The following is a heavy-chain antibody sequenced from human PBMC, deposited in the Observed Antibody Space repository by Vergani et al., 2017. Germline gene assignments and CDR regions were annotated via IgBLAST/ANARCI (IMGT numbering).Heavy chain of an antibody. Sequence: QVQLVESGGGVVQPGGSLRLSCAASGFTFSSYGMHWVRQAPGKGLEWVAFIRYDGSNKYYADSVKGRFTISRDNSKNTLYLQMNSLRAEDTAVYYCAKEGVGATGLGFDPWGQGTLVTVSS. V-gene: IGHV3-30*02. CDR1: GFTFSSYG. D-gene: IGHD1-26*01. CDR2: IRYDGSNK. CDR3: AKEGVGATGLGFDP. J-gene: IGHJ5*02.